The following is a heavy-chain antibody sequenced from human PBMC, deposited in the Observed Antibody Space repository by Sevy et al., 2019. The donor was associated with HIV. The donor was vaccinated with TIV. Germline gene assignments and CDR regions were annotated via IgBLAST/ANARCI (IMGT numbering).Heavy chain of an antibody. Sequence: ASVKVSCKASGGTFSSYGISWVRQAPGQGLEWMGGIIPILGTVNYAQKFQGRVTITADESTKTAYMELSSLRSKDTAVYDCARGGGNGWYYFDYWGQETLVTVSS. D-gene: IGHD6-19*01. J-gene: IGHJ4*02. CDR3: ARGGGNGWYYFDY. V-gene: IGHV1-69*13. CDR2: IIPILGTV. CDR1: GGTFSSYG.